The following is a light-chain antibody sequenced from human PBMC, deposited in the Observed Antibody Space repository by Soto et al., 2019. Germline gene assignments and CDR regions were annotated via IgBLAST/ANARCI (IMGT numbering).Light chain of an antibody. J-gene: IGKJ3*01. V-gene: IGKV3-11*01. CDR1: QSVSSY. CDR2: DAS. Sequence: EIVLTQSPATLSLSPGERASLSCRASQSVSSYLAWYQQKPGQAPRLLIYDASNRATGIPARFSGSGSGTDFTLTISSLEPEDFAVYYCQQRSNWPGFMFGPVTKVDIK. CDR3: QQRSNWPGFM.